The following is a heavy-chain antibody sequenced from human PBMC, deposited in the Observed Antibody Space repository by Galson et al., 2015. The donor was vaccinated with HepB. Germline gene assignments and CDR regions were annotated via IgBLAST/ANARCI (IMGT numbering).Heavy chain of an antibody. J-gene: IGHJ4*02. CDR3: AREGYSYGTYYFDY. Sequence: LRLSCAASGFTFSSYGMHWVRQAPGKGLEWVAVIWYDGSNKYYADSVKGRFTISRDNSKNTLYLQMNSLRAEDTAVYYCAREGYSYGTYYFDYWGQGTLVTVSS. CDR2: IWYDGSNK. V-gene: IGHV3-33*08. CDR1: GFTFSSYG. D-gene: IGHD5-18*01.